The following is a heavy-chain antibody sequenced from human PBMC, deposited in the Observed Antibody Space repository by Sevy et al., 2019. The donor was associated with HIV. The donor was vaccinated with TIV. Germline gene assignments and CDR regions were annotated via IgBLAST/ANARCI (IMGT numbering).Heavy chain of an antibody. CDR1: RFTFNTYG. CDR3: AQEAPTYYSASGSYLVGALDI. J-gene: IGHJ3*02. D-gene: IGHD3-10*01. CDR2: IRGRGGST. Sequence: GGSLRLSCAASRFTFNTYGMSWVRQAPGKGLEWVSSIRGRGGSTYYADFVEGRFTMSRDDSKNTLYLDMDGLRDEDSAVYYCAQEAPTYYSASGSYLVGALDIWGQGTLVTVSS. V-gene: IGHV3-23*01.